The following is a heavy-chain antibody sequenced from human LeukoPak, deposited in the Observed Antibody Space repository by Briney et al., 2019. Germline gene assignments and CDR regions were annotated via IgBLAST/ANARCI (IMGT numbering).Heavy chain of an antibody. Sequence: SETLSLTCTVSGGSISRYYWSWIRQPAGKGLEWIGRIYTSGSTNYHPSLKSRVTVSVDTSKNQFSLKLSSVTAADTAVYYCAVCSVTGRAFDIWGQGTMVTVSS. CDR2: IYTSGST. V-gene: IGHV4-4*07. CDR1: GGSISRYY. CDR3: AVCSVTGRAFDI. D-gene: IGHD3-10*02. J-gene: IGHJ3*02.